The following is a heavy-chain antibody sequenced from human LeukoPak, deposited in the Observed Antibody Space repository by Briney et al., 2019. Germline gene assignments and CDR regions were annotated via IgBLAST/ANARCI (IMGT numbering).Heavy chain of an antibody. CDR1: GYTFASYY. CDR2: INPSGGST. J-gene: IGHJ6*03. V-gene: IGHV1-46*01. CDR3: ARGRLMRWLQNRYYYMDV. D-gene: IGHD5-24*01. Sequence: ASVKVSCKASGYTFASYYMQWVRQAPGQGLEWMGRINPSGGSTSYAQKCQGRVTMTRDMSTSTVYMELSSLRSEDTAVYYCARGRLMRWLQNRYYYMDVWGKGTTVTVSS.